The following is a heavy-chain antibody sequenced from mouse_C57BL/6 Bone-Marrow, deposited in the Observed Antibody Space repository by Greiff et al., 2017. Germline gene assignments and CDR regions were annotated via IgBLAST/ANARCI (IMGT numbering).Heavy chain of an antibody. D-gene: IGHD2-2*01. CDR2: IYPGSGST. Sequence: QVQLQQPGAELVKPGASVKMSCKASGYTFTSYWITWVKQRPGQGLEWIGDIYPGSGSTNYNEKFKSKATLTVDTSSSAAYMQLSSLTSEDSAVYSCARSGVTTGGLVWGQGTTLTVSS. CDR3: ARSGVTTGGLV. CDR1: GYTFTSYW. J-gene: IGHJ2*01. V-gene: IGHV1-55*01.